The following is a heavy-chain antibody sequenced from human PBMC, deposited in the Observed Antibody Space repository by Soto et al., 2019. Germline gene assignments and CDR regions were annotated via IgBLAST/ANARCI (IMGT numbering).Heavy chain of an antibody. V-gene: IGHV3-30*18. CDR1: GFTFSSYG. CDR2: ISYDGSNK. Sequence: GGSLRLSCAASGFTFSSYGMHWVRQAPGKGLEWVAVISYDGSNKYYADSVKGRFTISRDNSKNTLYLQMNSLRAEDTAVYYCAKKGYSSSWWWFDPWGQGTLVTVSS. J-gene: IGHJ5*02. CDR3: AKKGYSSSWWWFDP. D-gene: IGHD6-13*01.